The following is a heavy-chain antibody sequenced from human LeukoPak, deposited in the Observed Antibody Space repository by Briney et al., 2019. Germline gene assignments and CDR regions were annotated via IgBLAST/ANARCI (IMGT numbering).Heavy chain of an antibody. Sequence: SVKVSCKASGGTFSSYAISWVRQAPGQGLEWMGGIIPIFGTANYAQKFQGRVTITADESTSTAYMELSSLRSEDTAVYYCVGDGYCGSTSCPPAPGDAFDIWGQGTMVTVSS. J-gene: IGHJ3*02. D-gene: IGHD2-2*03. V-gene: IGHV1-69*01. CDR1: GGTFSSYA. CDR2: IIPIFGTA. CDR3: VGDGYCGSTSCPPAPGDAFDI.